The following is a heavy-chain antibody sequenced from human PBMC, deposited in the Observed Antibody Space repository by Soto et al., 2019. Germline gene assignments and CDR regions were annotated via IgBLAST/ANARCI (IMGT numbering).Heavy chain of an antibody. J-gene: IGHJ4*02. V-gene: IGHV3-7*03. CDR1: GFTFSRFW. Sequence: EVRLVESGGGLVQPGGSLRLSCAASGFTFSRFWLTWVRQAPGKGLEWVANIKEDGSEIYYVDSVKGRFTASRANAKNSLYLQMNSLRVEDTAVYYCARLISGREYGDSIDYWGQGSLVTVSS. D-gene: IGHD4-17*01. CDR2: IKEDGSEI. CDR3: ARLISGREYGDSIDY.